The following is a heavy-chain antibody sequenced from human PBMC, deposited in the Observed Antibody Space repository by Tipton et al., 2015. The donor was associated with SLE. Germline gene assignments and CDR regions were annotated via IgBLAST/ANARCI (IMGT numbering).Heavy chain of an antibody. Sequence: TLSLTCTVSGGSISSSSYYWGWIRQPPGKGLEWIGSIYYSGSTNYNPSLKSRVTISVDTSKNQFSLKLSSVTAADTAVYYCAREDPRAAGFDYWGRGTLVTVSS. CDR2: IYYSGST. J-gene: IGHJ4*02. D-gene: IGHD6-13*01. V-gene: IGHV4-39*07. CDR1: GGSISSSSYY. CDR3: AREDPRAAGFDY.